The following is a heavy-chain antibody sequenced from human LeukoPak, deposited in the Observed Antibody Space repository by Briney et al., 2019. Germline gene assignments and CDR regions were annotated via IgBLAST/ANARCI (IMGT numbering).Heavy chain of an antibody. CDR2: IYYSGST. J-gene: IGHJ4*02. Sequence: SETLSLTCTVSGGSISSSSYYWGWIRQPPGKGLEWIGSIYYSGSTYYNPSLKSRVTISLDTSRNHFSLILSSVTAADTAIYYCVSLTHESPPRGNRDLWSGYSDYWGQGTLVTVSS. V-gene: IGHV4-39*07. CDR3: VSLTHESPPRGNRDLWSGYSDY. D-gene: IGHD3-3*01. CDR1: GGSISSSSYY.